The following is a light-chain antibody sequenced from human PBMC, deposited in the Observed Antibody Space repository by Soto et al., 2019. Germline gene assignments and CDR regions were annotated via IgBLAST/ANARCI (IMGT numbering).Light chain of an antibody. CDR3: CSDAGSSTPAVV. CDR2: EGS. Sequence: QSALTQPASVSGSPGQSITISCTGTSSEVGSYNLVSWYQQHPGKAPKLMIYEGSKRPSGVSNRFSGSKSGNTASLTISGLQAEDEADCYCCSDAGSSTPAVVFGGGTKLTV. J-gene: IGLJ2*01. CDR1: SSEVGSYNL. V-gene: IGLV2-23*01.